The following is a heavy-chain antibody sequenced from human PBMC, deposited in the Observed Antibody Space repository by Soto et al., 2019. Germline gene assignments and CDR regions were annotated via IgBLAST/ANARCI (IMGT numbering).Heavy chain of an antibody. V-gene: IGHV1-46*03. CDR1: GYTFTSYY. Sequence: QVQLVQSGAEVKKPGASVKDSCKASGYTFTSYYLHWVRQAPGQGLEWMGIINPSGGSTSYAQKFQGRVTMTRDTSTSTVYMELSSLRSEDTAVYYCARVYPSDTRYGYVGNNWFDPWGQGTLVTVSS. CDR3: ARVYPSDTRYGYVGNNWFDP. J-gene: IGHJ5*02. D-gene: IGHD5-18*01. CDR2: INPSGGST.